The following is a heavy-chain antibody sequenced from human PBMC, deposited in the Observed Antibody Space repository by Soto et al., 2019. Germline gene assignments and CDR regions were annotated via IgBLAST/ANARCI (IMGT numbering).Heavy chain of an antibody. J-gene: IGHJ3*02. Sequence: GESLKISCKGSGYSFTSFWVGWVRQMPGKGLEWMGIIYPGDSDTRYSPPFQGQVTISADKSISTAYLQWSSLKASDTAMYYCARHYSGSWHDAFDIWGQGTMVTVSS. CDR1: GYSFTSFW. D-gene: IGHD1-26*01. V-gene: IGHV5-51*01. CDR2: IYPGDSDT. CDR3: ARHYSGSWHDAFDI.